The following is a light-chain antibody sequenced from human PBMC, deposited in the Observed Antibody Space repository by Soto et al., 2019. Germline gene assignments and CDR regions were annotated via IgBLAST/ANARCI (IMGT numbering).Light chain of an antibody. V-gene: IGLV1-44*01. CDR2: SNN. J-gene: IGLJ7*01. CDR3: AAWDDSLNGAV. CDR1: SSNIGSNT. Sequence: QAVVTQPPSATGTPGQRVTISCSGSSSNIGSNTVNWYQQLPGTAPKVLIYSNNQRPSGVPDRFSGSKSATSASLAISGLQSEDEADYYCAAWDDSLNGAVFGGGTQLTVL.